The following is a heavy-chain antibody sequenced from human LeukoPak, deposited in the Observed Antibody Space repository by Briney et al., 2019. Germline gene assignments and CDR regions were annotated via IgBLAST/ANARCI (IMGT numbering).Heavy chain of an antibody. CDR1: GGTFSSYA. J-gene: IGHJ4*02. Sequence: ASVKVSCKASGGTFSSYAISWVRQAPGQGLEWMGWISAYNGNTNYAQKLQGRVTMTTDTSTSTAYMELRSLRSDDTAVYYCARVFEPYFLTGYYRELDYWGQGTLVTVSS. D-gene: IGHD3/OR15-3a*01. CDR2: ISAYNGNT. CDR3: ARVFEPYFLTGYYRELDY. V-gene: IGHV1-18*01.